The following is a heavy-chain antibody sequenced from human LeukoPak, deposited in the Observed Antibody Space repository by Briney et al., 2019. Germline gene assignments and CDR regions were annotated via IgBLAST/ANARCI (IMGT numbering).Heavy chain of an antibody. V-gene: IGHV1-18*01. D-gene: IGHD6-13*01. CDR3: TRDLPYSSSWESIDY. J-gene: IGHJ4*02. CDR2: ISAYNGNT. CDR1: GYTFTSYA. Sequence: ASVKVSCKASGYTFTSYAINWVRQAPGQGPEWMGWISAYNGNTKYAQNLQGRVTMTTDTSTSTAYMELRSLRSDDTAVYYCTRDLPYSSSWESIDYWGQGTLVTVSS.